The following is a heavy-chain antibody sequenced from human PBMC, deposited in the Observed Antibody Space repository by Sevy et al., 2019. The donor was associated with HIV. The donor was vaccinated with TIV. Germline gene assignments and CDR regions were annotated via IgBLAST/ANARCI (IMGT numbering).Heavy chain of an antibody. CDR1: GFTFSSYG. CDR2: ISYDGSNK. Sequence: GGSLRLSCAASGFTFSSYGMHWVRQAPGKGLEWVAVISYDGSNKYYVDSVKGRFTISRDNSKNTLYLQMNSLRAEDTAVYYCGAEATLAYCGGDCYWRAFDIWGQGTMVTVSS. V-gene: IGHV3-30*03. J-gene: IGHJ3*02. D-gene: IGHD2-21*01. CDR3: GAEATLAYCGGDCYWRAFDI.